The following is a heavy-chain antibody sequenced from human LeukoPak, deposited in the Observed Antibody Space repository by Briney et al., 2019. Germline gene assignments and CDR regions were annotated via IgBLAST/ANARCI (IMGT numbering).Heavy chain of an antibody. Sequence: GRSLRLSCAASGFTFDDYAMHWVRQAPGKGLEWVSGISWNSGSIGYADSVKGRFTISRDNAKNSLYLQMNSLRAEDTALYYCAKVGYYYDSSGPYYFDYWGQGTLVTVSS. J-gene: IGHJ4*02. D-gene: IGHD3-22*01. CDR2: ISWNSGSI. V-gene: IGHV3-9*01. CDR1: GFTFDDYA. CDR3: AKVGYYYDSSGPYYFDY.